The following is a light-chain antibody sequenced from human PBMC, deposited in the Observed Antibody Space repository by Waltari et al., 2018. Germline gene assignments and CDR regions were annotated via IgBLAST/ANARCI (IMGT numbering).Light chain of an antibody. J-gene: IGKJ2*01. Sequence: DIVMTQSPASLGVSLGERATIHCTPSQRVLHTNNKDYLAWYQQKPGKPPKLLIYWASTREFGVPDRFSGSGSGTSFTLTISSLQAEDVAVYYCQQYYSTPNTFGQGTKLEIK. V-gene: IGKV4-1*01. CDR2: WAS. CDR3: QQYYSTPNT. CDR1: QRVLHTNNKDY.